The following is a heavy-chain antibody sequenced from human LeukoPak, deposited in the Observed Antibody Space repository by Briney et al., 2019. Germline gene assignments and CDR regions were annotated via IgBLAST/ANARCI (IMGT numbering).Heavy chain of an antibody. J-gene: IGHJ3*02. Sequence: PGGSLRLSCAASRFTFTNYAMNWVRQAPGKGLEWVSFISGDGGSTYYADSLKGRFTISRDNSKNTLYLQMESLRAEDTAIYYCAKDGGELRGSFDIWGQGTMVTVSS. CDR3: AKDGGELRGSFDI. CDR1: RFTFTNYA. D-gene: IGHD1-26*01. CDR2: ISGDGGST. V-gene: IGHV3-23*01.